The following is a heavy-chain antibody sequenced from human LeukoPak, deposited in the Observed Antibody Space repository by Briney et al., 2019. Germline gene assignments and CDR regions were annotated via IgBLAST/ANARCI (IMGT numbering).Heavy chain of an antibody. J-gene: IGHJ4*02. CDR3: ATALVVVGASLDY. CDR2: VDPEDSET. Sequence: GASVKVSCKASGYTFTDYYMHWVQQAPGKGLEWMGRVDPEDSETIYAEKFQGRVTITADTSTDTAYMELSSLRSEDTAVYYCATALVVVGASLDYWGQGTLVTVSS. V-gene: IGHV1-69-2*01. D-gene: IGHD1-26*01. CDR1: GYTFTDYY.